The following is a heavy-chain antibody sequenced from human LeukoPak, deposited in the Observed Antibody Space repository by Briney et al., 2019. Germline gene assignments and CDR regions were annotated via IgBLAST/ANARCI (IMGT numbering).Heavy chain of an antibody. D-gene: IGHD5-24*01. V-gene: IGHV1-69*13. Sequence: SVKVSCKASGGTFSSYAISWVRQAPGQGLEWMGGIIPIFGTANYAQKFQGRVTITADESTSTAYMELSSLRSEDTAVYYCAREREMATIKKGDFDYWGQGTLVTVSS. CDR2: IIPIFGTA. J-gene: IGHJ4*02. CDR3: AREREMATIKKGDFDY. CDR1: GGTFSSYA.